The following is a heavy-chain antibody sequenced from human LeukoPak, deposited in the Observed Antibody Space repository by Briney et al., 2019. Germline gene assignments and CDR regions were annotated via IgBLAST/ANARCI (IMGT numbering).Heavy chain of an antibody. D-gene: IGHD1-26*01. V-gene: IGHV4-39*01. Sequence: SETLSLTCTVSGGSISSSSYYWGWIRQPPGKGLEWIGSIYYSGSTYYNPSLKSRVTISVDTSKNQFSLKLSSVTAADTAVYYCARKIGSYWFDPWGQGTLVTVSS. CDR3: ARKIGSYWFDP. CDR2: IYYSGST. J-gene: IGHJ5*02. CDR1: GGSISSSSYY.